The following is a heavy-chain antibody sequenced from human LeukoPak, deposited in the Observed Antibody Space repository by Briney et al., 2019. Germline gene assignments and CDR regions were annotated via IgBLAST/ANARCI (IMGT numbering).Heavy chain of an antibody. Sequence: SETLSLTCTVSGGSISSYYWSWIRQPPGKGLEWIGYIYTSGSTNYNPSLNRRVSISVDPSKNQCSLKLSSVTAADTAVYYCARLGYYDSSGYYSYYYYYMDVWGKGATVTVSS. CDR2: IYTSGST. J-gene: IGHJ6*03. CDR1: GGSISSYY. CDR3: ARLGYYDSSGYYSYYYYYMDV. D-gene: IGHD3-22*01. V-gene: IGHV4-4*09.